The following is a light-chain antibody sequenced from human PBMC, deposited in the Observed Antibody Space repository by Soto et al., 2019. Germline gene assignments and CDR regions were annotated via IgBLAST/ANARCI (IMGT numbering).Light chain of an antibody. J-gene: IGLJ1*01. CDR3: SSYVGSNNFV. Sequence: QSALTQPPSASGSPGQSVTISCTGTSSDVGGYNYVSWYQQHPGKAPKLMIYEVSKRPSGVPDRFSGSKSGNTASLTVSGLQAEDEVDYYCSSYVGSNNFVFGTGTKLTVL. CDR1: SSDVGGYNY. CDR2: EVS. V-gene: IGLV2-8*01.